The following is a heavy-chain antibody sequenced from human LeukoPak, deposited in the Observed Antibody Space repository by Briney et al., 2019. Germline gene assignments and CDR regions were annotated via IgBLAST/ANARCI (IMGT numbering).Heavy chain of an antibody. J-gene: IGHJ3*01. CDR3: ARQAIQYLSDAFDV. CDR2: MSYSGSP. D-gene: IGHD4-11*01. CDR1: GGSISTISYY. V-gene: IGHV4-39*01. Sequence: PSETLSLTCTVSGGSISTISYYWGWIRQPPGKGLEWIGSMSYSGSPFYNPSLKSRVTISVDTSRNQLSLKLISVTAADTAVYYCARQAIQYLSDAFDVWGQGTMVTVFS.